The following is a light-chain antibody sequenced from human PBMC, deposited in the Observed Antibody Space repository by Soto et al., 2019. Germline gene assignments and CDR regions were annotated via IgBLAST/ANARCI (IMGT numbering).Light chain of an antibody. CDR2: AAS. V-gene: IGKV1-39*01. Sequence: DIQMTQSPASLSTSVGDRVTITCRASQSISSYLHWYQQKPGKAPKLLIYAASSLQSGVPSRFSGSGSGTDFTLTISSLQPEDFATYYCQRSFSTPLTFGGGTKVEIK. CDR1: QSISSY. CDR3: QRSFSTPLT. J-gene: IGKJ4*01.